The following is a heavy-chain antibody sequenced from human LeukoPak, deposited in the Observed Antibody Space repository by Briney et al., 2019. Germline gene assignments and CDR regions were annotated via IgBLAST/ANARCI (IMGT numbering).Heavy chain of an antibody. J-gene: IGHJ6*02. CDR1: GFTFTSSA. CDR3: AAGYDSSGYYYVNYYYYGMDV. V-gene: IGHV1-58*02. Sequence: SVKVSCKASGFTFTSSAMQWVRQARGQRVEWIGWIVVGSGNTNYAQKFQERVTITRDMSTSTAYMELSSLRSEDTAVYYCAAGYDSSGYYYVNYYYYGMDVWGQGTTVTVSS. D-gene: IGHD3-22*01. CDR2: IVVGSGNT.